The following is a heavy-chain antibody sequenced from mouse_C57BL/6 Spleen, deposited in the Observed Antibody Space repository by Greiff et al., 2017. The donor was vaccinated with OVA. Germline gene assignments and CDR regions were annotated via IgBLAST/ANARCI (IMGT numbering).Heavy chain of an antibody. J-gene: IGHJ2*01. Sequence: EVQLVESGPGLVKPSQSLSLTCSVTGYSITSGYYWNWIRQFPGNKLEWMGYISYDGSNNYNPSLKNRISITRDTSKNQFFLKLNSVTTEDTATYYCARDPAYYYGSSMYYFDYWGQGTTLTVSS. V-gene: IGHV3-6*01. CDR1: GYSITSGYY. D-gene: IGHD1-1*01. CDR2: ISYDGSN. CDR3: ARDPAYYYGSSMYYFDY.